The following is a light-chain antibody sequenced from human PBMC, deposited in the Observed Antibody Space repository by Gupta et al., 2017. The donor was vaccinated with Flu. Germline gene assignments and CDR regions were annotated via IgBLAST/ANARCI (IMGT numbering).Light chain of an antibody. CDR1: QDIRGS. Sequence: DIQLTQSPSLLSASVGDRVIITCRASQDIRGSLAWYQQKPGKAPNLLIYATSTLQSGVPSRFSGSRSGTEFTLTISSLQPEDFATYYCQQLDNRFRTFGQGTQLEIK. CDR3: QQLDNRFRT. J-gene: IGKJ5*01. CDR2: ATS. V-gene: IGKV1-9*01.